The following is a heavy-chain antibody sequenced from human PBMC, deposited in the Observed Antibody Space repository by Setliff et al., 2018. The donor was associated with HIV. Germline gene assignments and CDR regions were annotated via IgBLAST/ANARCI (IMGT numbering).Heavy chain of an antibody. J-gene: IGHJ3*02. Sequence: PGESLKISCKGFGYKFTDYWVGWVRQMPGEGLEWMGVIYGDGPDPRYSPSFQGQVTISVDKSINTAYLRWTSLKASDTALYYCARPQYHQSSDAFDIWGQGTMVTVSS. CDR3: ARPQYHQSSDAFDI. CDR1: GYKFTDYW. CDR2: IYGDGPDP. V-gene: IGHV5-51*01.